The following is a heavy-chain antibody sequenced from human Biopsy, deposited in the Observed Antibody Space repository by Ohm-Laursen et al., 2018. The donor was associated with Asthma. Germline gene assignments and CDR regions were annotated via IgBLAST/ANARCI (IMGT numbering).Heavy chain of an antibody. CDR3: ARTYYDFLTGQVNDAFAM. D-gene: IGHD3-9*01. V-gene: IGHV1-3*01. Sequence: ASSVKVSCNASGYTFISYAIHWVRQAPGQRLEWMGWINAGNGNTKYSQKFQGRVTITRDTSASTAYMLLSSLRSEDTAVYYCARTYYDFLTGQVNDAFAMWGQGTMVTVSS. CDR2: INAGNGNT. J-gene: IGHJ3*02. CDR1: GYTFISYA.